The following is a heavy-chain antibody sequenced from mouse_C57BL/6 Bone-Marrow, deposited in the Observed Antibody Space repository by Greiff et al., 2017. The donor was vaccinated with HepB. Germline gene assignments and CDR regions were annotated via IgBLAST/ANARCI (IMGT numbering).Heavy chain of an antibody. CDR1: GFTFSDYY. CDR2: ISNGGGST. D-gene: IGHD1-1*01. Sequence: EVQLQESGGGLVQPGGSLKLSCAASGFTFSDYYMYWVRQTPEKRLEWVAYISNGGGSTYYPDTVKGRFTISRDNAKNTLYLQMSRLKSEDTAMYYCARHYYGREAMDYWGQGTSVTVSS. V-gene: IGHV5-12*01. CDR3: ARHYYGREAMDY. J-gene: IGHJ4*01.